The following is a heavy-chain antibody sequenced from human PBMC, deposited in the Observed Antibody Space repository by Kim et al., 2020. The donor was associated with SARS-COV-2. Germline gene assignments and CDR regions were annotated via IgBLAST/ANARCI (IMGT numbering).Heavy chain of an antibody. D-gene: IGHD2-2*01. J-gene: IGHJ6*02. CDR1: GFTFSSYG. CDR2: IWYDGSNK. Sequence: GGSLRLSCAASGFTFSSYGMHWVRQAPGKGLEWVAVIWYDGSNKYYADSVKGRFTISRDNSKNTLYLQMNSLRAEDTAVYYCAKGGRGVVPVYGMDVWGQGPTATVSS. V-gene: IGHV3-33*06. CDR3: AKGGRGVVPVYGMDV.